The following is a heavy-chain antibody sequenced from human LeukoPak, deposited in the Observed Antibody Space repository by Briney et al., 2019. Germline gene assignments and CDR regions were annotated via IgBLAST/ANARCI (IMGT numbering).Heavy chain of an antibody. Sequence: TLSLTCAVYGGSFSVYYWTWIRQPPGKGLEWIGDIDHSGSTNYSPSLKSRVTLSVDTSKKHFSLKLSSVTAADTAVYYCARDGPFRLDYWGQGALVTVSS. CDR3: ARDGPFRLDY. CDR2: IDHSGST. V-gene: IGHV4-34*01. D-gene: IGHD2-8*01. CDR1: GGSFSVYY. J-gene: IGHJ4*02.